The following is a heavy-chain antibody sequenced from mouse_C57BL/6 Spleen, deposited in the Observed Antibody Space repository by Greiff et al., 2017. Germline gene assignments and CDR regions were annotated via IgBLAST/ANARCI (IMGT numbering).Heavy chain of an antibody. CDR3: ARSTVAPYWYFDV. V-gene: IGHV1-80*01. CDR1: GYAFSSYW. J-gene: IGHJ1*03. CDR2: IYPGDGDT. Sequence: QVQLQQSGAELVKPGASVKISCKASGYAFSSYWMSWVKQRPGKGLEWIGQIYPGDGDTNYNGKFKGKATLTADKSSSTAYMQLSSLTSEDSAVYFCARSTVAPYWYFDVWGTGTTVTVSS. D-gene: IGHD1-1*01.